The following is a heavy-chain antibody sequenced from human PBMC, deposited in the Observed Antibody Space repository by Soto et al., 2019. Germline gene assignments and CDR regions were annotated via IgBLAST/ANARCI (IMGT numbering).Heavy chain of an antibody. CDR2: IIPIFGTA. D-gene: IGHD3-22*01. Sequence: QVQLVQSGAAVKKPGSSVKVSCKDSGGTFSSYAISWVRQAPGQGLEWMGGIIPIFGTANYAQKFQGRVTINEDESTSTAYMELSILRSENNAVYYCARAHSGYYFPYFDSWGQGTLVTVAA. CDR1: GGTFSSYA. J-gene: IGHJ4*02. V-gene: IGHV1-69*01. CDR3: ARAHSGYYFPYFDS.